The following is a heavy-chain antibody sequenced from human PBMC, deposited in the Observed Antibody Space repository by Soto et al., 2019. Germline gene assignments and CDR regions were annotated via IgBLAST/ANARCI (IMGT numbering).Heavy chain of an antibody. J-gene: IGHJ5*02. CDR3: ARDEEDVYSSSWYSEKPFDP. V-gene: IGHV6-1*01. CDR2: TYYRSKWYN. Sequence: LLRQSQTLSLPCAISGDSVSSNSAAWNWIRQSPSRGLEWLGRTYYRSKWYNDYAVSVKSRITINPDTSKNQFSLQLNSVTPEDTAVYYCARDEEDVYSSSWYSEKPFDPWGQGTLVTVSS. D-gene: IGHD6-13*01. CDR1: GDSVSSNSAA.